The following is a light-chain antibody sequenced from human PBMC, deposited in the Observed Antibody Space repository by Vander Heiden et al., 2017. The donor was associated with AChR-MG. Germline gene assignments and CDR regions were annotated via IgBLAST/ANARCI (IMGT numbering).Light chain of an antibody. CDR1: LFPKHY. V-gene: IGLV3-25*03. J-gene: IGLJ3*02. CDR2: KDS. Sequence: SFELTQPPSVSASPGQPATISCSGNLFPKHYVPWYQQNSAQAPFLVIYKDSERPSGISERISGSSSGTTVTLTISGAQREDEGVYYCQSSGTSGTWVFGGGTTVTVL. CDR3: QSSGTSGTWV.